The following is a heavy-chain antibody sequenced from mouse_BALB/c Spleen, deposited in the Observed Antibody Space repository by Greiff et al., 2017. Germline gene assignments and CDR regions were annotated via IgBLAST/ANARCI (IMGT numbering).Heavy chain of an antibody. CDR1: GYSITSDYA. J-gene: IGHJ4*01. V-gene: IGHV3-2*02. Sequence: EVKLVESGPGLVKPSQSLSLTCTVTGYSITSDYAWNWIRQFPGNKLEWMGYISYSGSTSYNPSLKSRISITRDTSKNQFFLQLNSVTTEDTATYYCAKGALHAMDYWGQGTSVTVSS. D-gene: IGHD3-1*01. CDR3: AKGALHAMDY. CDR2: ISYSGST.